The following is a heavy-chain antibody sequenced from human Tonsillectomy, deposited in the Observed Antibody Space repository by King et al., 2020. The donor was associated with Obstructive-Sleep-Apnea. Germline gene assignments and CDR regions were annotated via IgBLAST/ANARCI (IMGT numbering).Heavy chain of an antibody. D-gene: IGHD2-2*03. V-gene: IGHV3-21*03. Sequence: VQLVESGGGLVKPGGSLRLSCAASGFTFTNYSMNWVRQAPGKGLEWVSSITRSYDTDYADSVRGRFTISRDNAEDSLHLQMNSLRAEDTAVYYCARDWISPDYSDYWGRGTLVTVSS. CDR3: ARDWISPDYSDY. CDR2: ITRSYDT. J-gene: IGHJ4*02. CDR1: GFTFTNYS.